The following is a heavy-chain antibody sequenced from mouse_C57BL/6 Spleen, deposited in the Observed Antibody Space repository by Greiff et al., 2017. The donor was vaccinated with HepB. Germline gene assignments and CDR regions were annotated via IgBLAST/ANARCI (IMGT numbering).Heavy chain of an antibody. CDR2: IDPETGGT. D-gene: IGHD2-1*01. CDR3: TRRNFYYGNYVWYFDV. J-gene: IGHJ1*03. V-gene: IGHV1-15*01. CDR1: GYTFTDYE. Sequence: VQLQQSGAELVRPGASVTLSCKASGYTFTDYEMHWVKQTPVHGLEWIGAIDPETGGTAYNQKFKGKAIPTADKSSSTAYMELRSLTSEDSAVYYCTRRNFYYGNYVWYFDVWGTGTTVTVSS.